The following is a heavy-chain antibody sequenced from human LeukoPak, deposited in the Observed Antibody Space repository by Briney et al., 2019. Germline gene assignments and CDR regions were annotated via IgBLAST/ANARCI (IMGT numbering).Heavy chain of an antibody. CDR2: FSYSGNT. CDR1: GGSVSSYY. V-gene: IGHV4-59*02. Sequence: SETLSLTCTVSGGSVSSYYWGWIRQPPGKGLEWIRYFSYSGNTNYNPSLKSRVTISVDTSKNQFSLKLRSVTAADTAIYYCARGPLDSGYTYFDYWGQGTLVSVAS. J-gene: IGHJ4*02. D-gene: IGHD5-12*01. CDR3: ARGPLDSGYTYFDY.